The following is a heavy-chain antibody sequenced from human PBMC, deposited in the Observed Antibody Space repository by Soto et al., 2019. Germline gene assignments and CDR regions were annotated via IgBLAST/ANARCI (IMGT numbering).Heavy chain of an antibody. CDR3: EREWHYYFDY. Sequence: GGSLRLSWAASGFTFSSYGSHWVRQAPGKGLEWVAVISYDGSNKYYADSVKGRFTISRDNSKNTLYLQMNSLRAEDTAVYYCEREWHYYFDYWGQGTLVTVSS. CDR2: ISYDGSNK. V-gene: IGHV3-30-3*01. J-gene: IGHJ4*02. CDR1: GFTFSSYG. D-gene: IGHD5-12*01.